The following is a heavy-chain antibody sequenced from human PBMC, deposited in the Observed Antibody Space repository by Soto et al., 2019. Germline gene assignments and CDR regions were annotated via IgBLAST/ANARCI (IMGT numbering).Heavy chain of an antibody. J-gene: IGHJ4*02. CDR1: GDSGSGYY. CDR3: ARGYCSSVSCHEFDY. Sequence: SETLSLTCAVSGDSGSGYYWNWIRQPPGKGLEWIGNIYYTGSTNYSPSLKSRLTISVDTSKYQFSLNLSSVTAADTAVYYCARGYCSSVSCHEFDYWGQGALVTVSS. V-gene: IGHV4-59*02. CDR2: IYYTGST. D-gene: IGHD2-2*01.